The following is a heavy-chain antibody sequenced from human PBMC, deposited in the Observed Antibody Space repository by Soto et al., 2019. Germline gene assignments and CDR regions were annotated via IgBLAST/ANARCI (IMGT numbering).Heavy chain of an antibody. V-gene: IGHV1-18*01. D-gene: IGHD4-17*01. J-gene: IGHJ6*03. Sequence: GASVKVSCKASGYTFTRYGISWVRQAPGQGLEWMGWISAYNGNTNYAQKLQGRVTMTTDTSTSTAYMELRGLRSDDTAVYYCASDGVFGNIYVDFVSWYEPGGGYIDVWGKGTTVTVSS. CDR1: GYTFTRYG. CDR3: ASDGVFGNIYVDFVSWYEPGGGYIDV. CDR2: ISAYNGNT.